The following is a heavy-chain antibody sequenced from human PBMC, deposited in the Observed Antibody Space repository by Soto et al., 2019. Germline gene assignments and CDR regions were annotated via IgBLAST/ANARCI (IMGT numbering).Heavy chain of an antibody. CDR3: ARGGSSWYPQKSAPGDYYYYYMDV. D-gene: IGHD6-13*01. V-gene: IGHV4-34*01. CDR1: GWSFIGYY. J-gene: IGHJ6*03. Sequence: SETLSLTCAVYGWSFIGYYWRWIRQPPGQGLEWIGEINHSGSTNYNPSLKSRVTISVDTSKNQFSLKLSSVTAADTAVYYCARGGSSWYPQKSAPGDYYYYYMDVWGKGTTVT. CDR2: INHSGST.